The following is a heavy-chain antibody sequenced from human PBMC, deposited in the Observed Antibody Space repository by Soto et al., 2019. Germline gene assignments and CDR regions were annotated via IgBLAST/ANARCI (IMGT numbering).Heavy chain of an antibody. V-gene: IGHV3-53*04. D-gene: IGHD2-15*01. CDR1: GFTVSSNY. CDR3: ARETDCSGGSCYSGGFDY. Sequence: EVQLVESGGGLVQPGGSLRLSCAASGFTVSSNYMSWVRQAPGKALEWVSVIYSGGSTYYADSVKGRFTISRHNSETTLYLQTNSLRAVDTSVYCWARETDCSGGSCYSGGFDYWGQGTLVTVSS. CDR2: IYSGGST. J-gene: IGHJ4*02.